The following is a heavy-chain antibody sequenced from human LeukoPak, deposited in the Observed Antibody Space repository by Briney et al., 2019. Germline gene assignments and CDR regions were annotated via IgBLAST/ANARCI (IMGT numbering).Heavy chain of an antibody. CDR2: INAGNGNT. Sequence: ASVKVSCKASGYTSTSYAMHWVRQAPRQRLEWMGWINAGNGNTKYSQKFQGRVTITRDTSASTAYMDLSSLRSEDTAVYYCARASGYCSSTSCYLFDYWGQGTLVTVSS. D-gene: IGHD2-2*01. J-gene: IGHJ4*02. CDR1: GYTSTSYA. CDR3: ARASGYCSSTSCYLFDY. V-gene: IGHV1-3*01.